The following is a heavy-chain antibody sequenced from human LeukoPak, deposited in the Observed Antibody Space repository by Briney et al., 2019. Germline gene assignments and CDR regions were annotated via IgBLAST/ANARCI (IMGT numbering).Heavy chain of an antibody. CDR1: GVSVSSYNYA. D-gene: IGHD2-21*02. CDR2: TYYRSTWYI. CDR3: ARTTVVTTSIAKYDVVDN. J-gene: IGHJ3*02. V-gene: IGHV6-1*01. Sequence: SQTLSLTCAISGVSVSSYNYAWIWFRQSPSRGLEWLGRTYYRSTWYIDYALSVKSRMTLSPDTSKNQFSLQLNSVTPEDTAVYFCARTTVVTTSIAKYDVVDNCVQGAMVTVSS.